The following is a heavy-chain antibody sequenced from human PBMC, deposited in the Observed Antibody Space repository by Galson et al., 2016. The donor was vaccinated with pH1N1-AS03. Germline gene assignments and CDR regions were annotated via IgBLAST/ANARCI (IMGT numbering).Heavy chain of an antibody. CDR1: GFSLGSHE. V-gene: IGHV3-48*03. CDR3: AREVGRRDGYIWTSDAFDV. CDR2: ITADGTSR. Sequence: SLRLSCAASGFSLGSHEMNWVRQAPGKGLEWISYITADGTSRKYADSVRGRFTITRDNANNLVFLYMSSLTVEDTGLYYCAREVGRRDGYIWTSDAFDVWGRGTMVIVSA. J-gene: IGHJ3*01. D-gene: IGHD5-24*01.